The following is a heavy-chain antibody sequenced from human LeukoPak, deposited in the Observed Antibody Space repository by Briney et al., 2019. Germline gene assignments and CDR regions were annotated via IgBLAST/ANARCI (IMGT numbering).Heavy chain of an antibody. Sequence: NSSETLSLTCAVYGGSFSGYYWSWIRQPPGKGLEWIGEINHSGSTNYNPSLKSRVTMSVDTSKNQFSLKLSSVTAADTAVYYCARDRGDPQYRTRALWFGVLYMDVWGKGTTVTISS. CDR2: INHSGST. J-gene: IGHJ6*03. CDR3: ARDRGDPQYRTRALWFGVLYMDV. D-gene: IGHD3-10*01. CDR1: GGSFSGYY. V-gene: IGHV4-34*01.